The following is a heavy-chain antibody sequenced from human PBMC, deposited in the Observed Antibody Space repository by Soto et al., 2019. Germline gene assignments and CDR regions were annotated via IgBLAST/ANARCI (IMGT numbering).Heavy chain of an antibody. CDR1: GYTFTSYA. V-gene: IGHV7-4-1*01. Sequence: GASVKVSCKASGYTFTSYAMNWVRQAPGQGLEWMGWINTNTGNPTYAQGFTGRFVFSLDTSVSTAYLQICSLKAEDTAVYYCARYVVVPAADYYYYGMDVWGQGTTVTVSS. D-gene: IGHD2-2*01. CDR2: INTNTGNP. J-gene: IGHJ6*02. CDR3: ARYVVVPAADYYYYGMDV.